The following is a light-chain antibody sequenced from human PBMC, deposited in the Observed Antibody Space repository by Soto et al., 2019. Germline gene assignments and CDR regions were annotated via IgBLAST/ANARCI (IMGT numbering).Light chain of an antibody. J-gene: IGLJ1*01. V-gene: IGLV2-14*01. CDR1: SSDVGTYNY. CDR2: EVS. Sequence: SVLTQPASVSGSPGQSITISCTGTSSDVGTYNYVSWYQHHPGKAPKLIIYEVSNRPSGVSNRFSGSKSGSTASLTISGLQAEDEADYHCTSYTRDAALVFGTGTKVT. CDR3: TSYTRDAALV.